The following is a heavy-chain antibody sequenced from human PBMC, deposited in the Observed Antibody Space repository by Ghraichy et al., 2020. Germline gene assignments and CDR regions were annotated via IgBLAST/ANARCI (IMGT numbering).Heavy chain of an antibody. CDR3: AGSFAVLRYFHP. CDR1: GGSFSSGYYC. D-gene: IGHD4/OR15-4a*01. V-gene: IGHV4-39*01. Sequence: SETLSLTCTVSGGSFSSGYYCWGWLRQRPGQGLEWVGSMHHSGSTNYNPSLNSRLSMSADTSRNQLTLKLGSVTAADTAVYYCAGSFAVLRYFHPWGRGTLVTVSS. CDR2: MHHSGST. J-gene: IGHJ2*01.